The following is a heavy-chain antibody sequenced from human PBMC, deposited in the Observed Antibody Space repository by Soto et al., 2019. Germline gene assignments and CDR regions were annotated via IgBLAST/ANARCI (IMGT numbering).Heavy chain of an antibody. J-gene: IGHJ4*02. CDR3: ARLQEDYYGSGSHFDY. CDR1: GYSFTSYW. Sequence: PGESLKISCKGSGYSFTSYWIGWVRQMPGKGLEWMGIIYPGDSDTRYSPSFQGQVTISADKSISTAYLQWSSLKASDTAMYYCARLQEDYYGSGSHFDYWGQGTLVTVSS. CDR2: IYPGDSDT. V-gene: IGHV5-51*01. D-gene: IGHD3-10*01.